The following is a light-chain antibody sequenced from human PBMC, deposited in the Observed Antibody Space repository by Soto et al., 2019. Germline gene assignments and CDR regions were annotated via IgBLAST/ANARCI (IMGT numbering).Light chain of an antibody. J-gene: IGKJ1*01. V-gene: IGKV2-30*01. CDR3: MQGTHWLSLT. CDR1: QSLVYTDGNTY. CDR2: KVS. Sequence: VVMTQSPLSLPVTLGQPASISCRSSQSLVYTDGNTYLSWFQQRPGQPPRRLIYKVSNRDSGVPDRHSGSGACTDFTMNISRVNAEDVGVYYCMQGTHWLSLTIGHGTNVEIK.